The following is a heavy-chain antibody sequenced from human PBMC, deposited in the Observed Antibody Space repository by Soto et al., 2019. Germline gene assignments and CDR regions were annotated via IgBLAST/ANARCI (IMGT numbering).Heavy chain of an antibody. CDR1: GFAFNNAW. CDR2: VRSSRYGGTA. J-gene: IGHJ3*01. V-gene: IGHV3-15*07. Sequence: EVQLVESGGGLVKPGGSLRLSCAASGFAFNNAWMNWVRQAPGKGLEWVGRVRSSRYGGTADYAAPVKDRFIISRDDSIDTLYLHMNSLQTEDTAVYYCSASTINVRWGYVWGQGTMVTVS. D-gene: IGHD2-21*01. CDR3: SASTINVRWGYV.